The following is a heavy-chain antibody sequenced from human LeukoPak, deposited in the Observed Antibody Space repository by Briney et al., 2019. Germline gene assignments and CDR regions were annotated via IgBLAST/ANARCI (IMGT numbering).Heavy chain of an antibody. Sequence: GRSLRLSCAASGFTLSSYGMHWVRQAPGKGLEWVAVIWYDGSNKYYADSVKGRFTISRDNSKNTLYLQMNSLRAEDTAVYYCARSSRGYSYGYYFDYWGQGTLVTVSS. V-gene: IGHV3-33*01. J-gene: IGHJ4*02. D-gene: IGHD5-18*01. CDR1: GFTLSSYG. CDR2: IWYDGSNK. CDR3: ARSSRGYSYGYYFDY.